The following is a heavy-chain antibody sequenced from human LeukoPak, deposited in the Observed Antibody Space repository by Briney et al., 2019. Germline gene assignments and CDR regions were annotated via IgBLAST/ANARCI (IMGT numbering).Heavy chain of an antibody. J-gene: IGHJ6*02. CDR1: GLTFGNYG. CDR3: ARDSSGYDGMDV. V-gene: IGHV3-23*01. D-gene: IGHD3-22*01. CDR2: IGGGGYTT. Sequence: GGSLRLSCVASGLTFGNYGMNWVRQAPGKGLEWVSSIGGGGYTTYYADSVRGRFTISRDNAKNSLYLQMNSLRAEDTAVYYCARDSSGYDGMDVWGQGTTVTVSS.